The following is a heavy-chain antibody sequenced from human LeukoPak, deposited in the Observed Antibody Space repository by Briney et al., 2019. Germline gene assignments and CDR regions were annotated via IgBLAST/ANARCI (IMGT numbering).Heavy chain of an antibody. CDR3: AKEPREDYSYYMDV. J-gene: IGHJ6*03. Sequence: PRGSLRLSCAASGFTFDDYAMHWVRQAPGKGLEWVSLINWNGGSTYYADSVKGRFTISRDNSKNSLYLQMNRLRAEDTALYYCAKEPREDYSYYMDVWGKGTTVTVSS. V-gene: IGHV3-43D*03. CDR2: INWNGGST. CDR1: GFTFDDYA. D-gene: IGHD1-26*01.